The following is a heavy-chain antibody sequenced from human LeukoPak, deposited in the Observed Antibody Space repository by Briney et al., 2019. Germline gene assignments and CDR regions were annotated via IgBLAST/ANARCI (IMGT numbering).Heavy chain of an antibody. Sequence: GGSLRLSCAASGFTFSSYSMNWVRQAPGKGLEWVSYISSSSSTIYYADSVKGRFTISRDNAKNSLYLQMNSLRAEDTAVYYCARGPIAAAGRYYYYYMDAWGKGTTVTVSS. CDR2: ISSSSSTI. CDR1: GFTFSSYS. V-gene: IGHV3-48*04. D-gene: IGHD6-13*01. CDR3: ARGPIAAAGRYYYYYMDA. J-gene: IGHJ6*03.